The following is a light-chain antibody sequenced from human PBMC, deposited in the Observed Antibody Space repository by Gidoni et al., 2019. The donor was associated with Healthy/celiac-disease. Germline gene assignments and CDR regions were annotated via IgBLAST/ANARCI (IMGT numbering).Light chain of an antibody. CDR3: QQYNSYPYT. Sequence: DIQMTQSPPTLSASVGDRVTITCRASQSISSWLAWYQQKPGKAPKLLIYKASSLESGVPSRFIGSGSGTEFTLTISSLQPYDFATYYCQQYNSYPYTFGQXTKLEIK. CDR2: KAS. J-gene: IGKJ2*01. V-gene: IGKV1-5*03. CDR1: QSISSW.